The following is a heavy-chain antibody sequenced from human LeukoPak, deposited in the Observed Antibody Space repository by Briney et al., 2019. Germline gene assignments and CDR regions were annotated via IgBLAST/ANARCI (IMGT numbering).Heavy chain of an antibody. CDR2: INPNSGGT. V-gene: IGHV1-2*04. D-gene: IGHD6-13*01. CDR1: GYTFTGYY. J-gene: IGHJ6*02. Sequence: ASVKVSCKASGYTFTGYYMHWVRQAPGQGLEWMGWINPNSGGTNYAQKFQGWVTMTRDTSISTAYMELSRLRSDDTAVYYCARDTWYSSSWGDYYYYGMDVWGQGTTVTVSS. CDR3: ARDTWYSSSWGDYYYYGMDV.